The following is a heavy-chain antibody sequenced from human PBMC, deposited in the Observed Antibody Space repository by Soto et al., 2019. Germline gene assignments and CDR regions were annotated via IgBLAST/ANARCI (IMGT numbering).Heavy chain of an antibody. J-gene: IGHJ4*02. Sequence: GGSLRLSCAASGVTVSSYGMSGVRQAPGNGLEWISAVTGSGGSTYHADSVKGRFTISRDNSKNTLYLQMNSLRAEDTAVYYCAKGSPSGSPYYFDYWGQGTVVTVSS. CDR3: AKGSPSGSPYYFDY. CDR2: VTGSGGST. D-gene: IGHD6-25*01. V-gene: IGHV3-23*01. CDR1: GVTVSSYG.